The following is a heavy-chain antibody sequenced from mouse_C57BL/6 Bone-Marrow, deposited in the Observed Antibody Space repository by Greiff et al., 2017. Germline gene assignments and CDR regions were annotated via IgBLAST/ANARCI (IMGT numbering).Heavy chain of an antibody. V-gene: IGHV1-64*01. CDR1: GYTFTSYW. J-gene: IGHJ2*01. D-gene: IGHD2-3*01. CDR3: ARDGYYRDY. Sequence: VQLQQPGAELVKPGASVKLSCKASGYTFTSYWMHWVKQRPGQGLEWIGMIHPNSGSTKYNEKFKSKATLTVDKSSSTDYMQLRSLTSEDSAVYYCARDGYYRDYWGQGTTLTVSS. CDR2: IHPNSGST.